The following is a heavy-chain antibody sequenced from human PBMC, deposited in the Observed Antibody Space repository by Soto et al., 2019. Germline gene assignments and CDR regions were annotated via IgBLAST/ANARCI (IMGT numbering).Heavy chain of an antibody. J-gene: IGHJ4*02. CDR2: ISYDGSNK. V-gene: IGHV3-30*18. CDR3: AKVRSTKYSGYDYDY. Sequence: GGSLRLSCAASGFTFSSYGMHWVRQAPGKGLEWVAVISYDGSNKYYADSVKGRFTISRDNSKNTLYLQMNSLRAEDTAVYYCAKVRSTKYSGYDYDYWGQGTLVTVS. D-gene: IGHD5-12*01. CDR1: GFTFSSYG.